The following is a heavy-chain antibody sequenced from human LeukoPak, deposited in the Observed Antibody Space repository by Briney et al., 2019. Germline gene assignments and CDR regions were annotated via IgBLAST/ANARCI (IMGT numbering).Heavy chain of an antibody. CDR2: ISAYNGNT. Sequence: GASVKVSCKASGYTLTSYGISWVRQAPGQGLEWMGWISAYNGNTNYAQKLQGRVTMTTDTSTSTAYMELRSLRSDDTAVYYCARGYCSSTSCYDDYWGQGTLVTVSS. D-gene: IGHD2-2*01. V-gene: IGHV1-18*01. CDR3: ARGYCSSTSCYDDY. CDR1: GYTLTSYG. J-gene: IGHJ4*02.